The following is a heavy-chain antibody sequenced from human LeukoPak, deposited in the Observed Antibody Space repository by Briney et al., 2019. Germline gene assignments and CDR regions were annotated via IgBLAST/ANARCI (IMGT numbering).Heavy chain of an antibody. CDR3: ARDPGYYGSGSRYFDY. V-gene: IGHV3-23*01. CDR1: GFTFSSYV. D-gene: IGHD3-10*01. J-gene: IGHJ4*02. Sequence: GSLRLSCAASGFTFSSYVMNWVRQAPGKGLEWVSAISGSGGSTYYADSVKGRFTISRDNSKKTLYLQMNSLRAEDTAVYYCARDPGYYGSGSRYFDYWGQGTLVTVSS. CDR2: ISGSGGST.